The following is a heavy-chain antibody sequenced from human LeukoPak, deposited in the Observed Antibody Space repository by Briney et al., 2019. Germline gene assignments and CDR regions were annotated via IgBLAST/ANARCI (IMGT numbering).Heavy chain of an antibody. D-gene: IGHD2-15*01. CDR3: AKRWVVVAATDAFDI. V-gene: IGHV3-11*04. CDR1: GLTLGDYY. CDR2: ISTTATTT. Sequence: GGSLRLSCEASGLTLGDYYMTWIRQAPGKGLQWVSYISTTATTTYYADSVKGRFTISRDNAKNSLYLQMNSLRAEDTAVYYCAKRWVVVAATDAFDIWGQGTLVTVSS. J-gene: IGHJ3*02.